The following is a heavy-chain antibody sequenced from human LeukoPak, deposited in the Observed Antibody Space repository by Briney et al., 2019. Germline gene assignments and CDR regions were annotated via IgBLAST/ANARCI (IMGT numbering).Heavy chain of an antibody. Sequence: SVKVSCKASGGTFSSYAISWVRQAPGQGLEWMGGIIPSFGTANYAQKFQGRVTITTDESTSTAYMELSSLRSEDTAVYYCATSYCSGGSCHRIDAFDIWGQGTMVTVSS. V-gene: IGHV1-69*05. CDR1: GGTFSSYA. CDR3: ATSYCSGGSCHRIDAFDI. D-gene: IGHD2-15*01. J-gene: IGHJ3*02. CDR2: IIPSFGTA.